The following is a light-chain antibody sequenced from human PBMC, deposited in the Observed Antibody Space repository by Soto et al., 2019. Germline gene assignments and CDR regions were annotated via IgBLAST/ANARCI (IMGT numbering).Light chain of an antibody. CDR3: QQYNSYWT. J-gene: IGKJ1*01. Sequence: DIQMTQSPSTLSASVGDRVTITYRASQSISSWLAWYQQKPGKAPKLLIYKASSLESGVPSRFSGSGSGTEFTLTISSLQPDDFATYYCQQYNSYWTSGQGTKVEIK. CDR2: KAS. V-gene: IGKV1-5*03. CDR1: QSISSW.